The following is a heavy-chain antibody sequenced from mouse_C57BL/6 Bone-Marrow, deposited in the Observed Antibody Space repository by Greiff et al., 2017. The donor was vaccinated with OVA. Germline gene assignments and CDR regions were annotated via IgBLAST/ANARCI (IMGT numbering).Heavy chain of an antibody. V-gene: IGHV1-55*01. Sequence: VQLQQSGAELVKPGASVKMSCKASGYTFTSYWITWVKQRPGQGLEWIGDIYPGSGSTNYNEKFKSKATLTVDTSSSTAYMQLSSLTSEDSAVYYCARSRLLNWYFDVWGTGTTVTVSS. J-gene: IGHJ1*03. CDR3: ARSRLLNWYFDV. CDR2: IYPGSGST. D-gene: IGHD2-3*01. CDR1: GYTFTSYW.